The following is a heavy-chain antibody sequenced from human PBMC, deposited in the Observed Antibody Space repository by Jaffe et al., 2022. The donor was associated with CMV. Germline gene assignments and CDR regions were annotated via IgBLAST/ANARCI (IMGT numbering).Heavy chain of an antibody. V-gene: IGHV3-23*01. D-gene: IGHD3-16*01. J-gene: IGHJ6*02. CDR1: GFTFSSYA. CDR3: AKAQLGGDSYYYYGMDV. CDR2: ISGSGGST. Sequence: EVQLLESGGGLVQPGGSLRLSCAASGFTFSSYAMSWVRQAPGKGLEWVSAISGSGGSTYYADSVKGRFTISRDNSKNTLYLQMNSLRAEDTAVYYCAKAQLGGDSYYYYGMDVWGQGTTVTVSS.